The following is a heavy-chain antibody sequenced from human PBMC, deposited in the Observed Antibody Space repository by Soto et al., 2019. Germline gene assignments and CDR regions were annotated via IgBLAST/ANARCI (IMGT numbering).Heavy chain of an antibody. J-gene: IGHJ5*01. D-gene: IGHD1-1*01. V-gene: IGHV3-21*01. CDR3: ARGLEGATSKNWFDS. Sequence: EVQLVESGGGLVKPGGSLRLSCAASGFTLSPYNMNWVRQAPGKGLEWVSSISTSSSYIYYADSVEGRFTISRDNAKNSLYLQMNSLRDEDTAVYYCARGLEGATSKNWFDSWGQGTLVTVSS. CDR1: GFTLSPYN. CDR2: ISTSSSYI.